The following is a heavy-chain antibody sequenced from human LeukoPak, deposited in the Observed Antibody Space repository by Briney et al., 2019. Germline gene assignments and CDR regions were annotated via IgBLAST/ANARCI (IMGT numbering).Heavy chain of an antibody. D-gene: IGHD2-2*01. V-gene: IGHV4-39*01. CDR2: IYYSGST. CDR3: ASMSQLLNSPKFDY. Sequence: SETLSLTCTVSGGSISSSSYYWGWIRQPPGKGLEWIGSIYYSGSTYYNPSLKSRVTISVDTSKNQFSLKLSSVTAADTAVYYCASMSQLLNSPKFDYWGQGTLVTVSS. CDR1: GGSISSSSYY. J-gene: IGHJ4*02.